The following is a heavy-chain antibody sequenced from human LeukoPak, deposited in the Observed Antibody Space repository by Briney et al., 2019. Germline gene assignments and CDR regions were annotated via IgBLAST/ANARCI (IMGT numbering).Heavy chain of an antibody. CDR1: GFTFSSYT. D-gene: IGHD2-2*01. V-gene: IGHV3-21*01. CDR2: ISSSSSYI. Sequence: PGGSLRLSCAASGFTFSSYTMNWVRHAPGKGLEWVSSISSSSSYIYYADSVKGRFTISRDNAKNSLYLQMNSLRAEDTAVYYCARGYCSTTSCYFPWGQGTLVTVSS. CDR3: ARGYCSTTSCYFP. J-gene: IGHJ5*02.